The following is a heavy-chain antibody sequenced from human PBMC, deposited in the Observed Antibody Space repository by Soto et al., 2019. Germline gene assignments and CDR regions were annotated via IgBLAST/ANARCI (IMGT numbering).Heavy chain of an antibody. D-gene: IGHD6-13*01. J-gene: IGHJ5*02. V-gene: IGHV3-7*01. Sequence: QSGGSLRLSCAASGPTFSSYWMSWVRQAPGKGLEWVANIKQDGSEKYYVDSVKGRFTISRDNAKNSLYLQMNSLRAEDTAVYYCARDEGSSWYNWFDPWGQGTLVTVSS. CDR2: IKQDGSEK. CDR3: ARDEGSSWYNWFDP. CDR1: GPTFSSYW.